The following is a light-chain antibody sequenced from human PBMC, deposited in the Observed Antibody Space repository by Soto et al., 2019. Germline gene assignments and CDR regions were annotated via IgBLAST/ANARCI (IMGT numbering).Light chain of an antibody. V-gene: IGKV4-1*01. CDR1: QSVLSTSNNENY. Sequence: DFVMTQSLDSLAVSLGERATINCKSSQSVLSTSNNENYLAWFQHKPGQPPKLVIYWASVRASGVPDRFSGSGSGTDFTLTISSLQAEDVAVYYCQQYHSDPITFGQGTRLEIK. CDR3: QQYHSDPIT. CDR2: WAS. J-gene: IGKJ5*01.